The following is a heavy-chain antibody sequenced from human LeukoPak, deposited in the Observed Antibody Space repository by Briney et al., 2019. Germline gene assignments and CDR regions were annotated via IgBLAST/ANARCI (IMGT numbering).Heavy chain of an antibody. V-gene: IGHV3-7*03. CDR3: ARAVTSTEGY. CDR2: LNQDGSEK. Sequence: GGSLRLSCAASGFTFSTYWMTWVSQAPGKGLEWVASLNQDGSEKYYVDSVKGRFTISRDNAQKSLYLEMKSLSAKDTAVYYCARAVTSTEGYWGQGTLVTVSS. J-gene: IGHJ4*02. CDR1: GFTFSTYW.